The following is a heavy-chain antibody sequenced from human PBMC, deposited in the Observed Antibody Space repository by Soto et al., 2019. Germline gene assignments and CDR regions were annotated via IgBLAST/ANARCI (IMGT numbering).Heavy chain of an antibody. CDR2: IYYSGST. D-gene: IGHD2-15*01. V-gene: IGHV4-30-4*01. J-gene: IGHJ5*02. CDR3: ARGGTIVSWFDP. CDR1: GGSISSGDYY. Sequence: SQTLSLTCTVSGGSISSGDYYWSWIRQPPGKGLEWIGYIYYSGSTYYNPSLKSRVTISVDTSKNQFSLKLSSVTAADTAVYYCARGGTIVSWFDPWGQGTLVTVSS.